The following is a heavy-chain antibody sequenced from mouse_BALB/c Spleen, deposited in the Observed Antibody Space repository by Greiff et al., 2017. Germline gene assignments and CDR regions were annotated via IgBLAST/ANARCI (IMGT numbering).Heavy chain of an antibody. CDR3: ARSMITTRRYAMDY. J-gene: IGHJ4*01. D-gene: IGHD2-4*01. Sequence: QVQLKQSGAELAKPGASVKMSCKASGYTFTSYWMHWVKQRPGQGLEWIGYINPSTGYTEYNQKFKDKATLTADKSSSTAYMQLSSLTSEDSAVYYCARSMITTRRYAMDYWGQGTSVTVSS. CDR1: GYTFTSYW. V-gene: IGHV1-7*01. CDR2: INPSTGYT.